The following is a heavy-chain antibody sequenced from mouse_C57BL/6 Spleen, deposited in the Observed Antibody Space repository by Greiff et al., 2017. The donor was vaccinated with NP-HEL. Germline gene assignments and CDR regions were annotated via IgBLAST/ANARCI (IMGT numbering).Heavy chain of an antibody. Sequence: QVQLQQPGAELVMPGASVKLSCKASGYTFTSYWMHWVKQRPGQGLEWIGEIDPSDSYTNYNQKFKGKSTLTVDKSSSTAYMQLSSLTSEDSAVYYCARDPLAYWGQGTLVTVSA. V-gene: IGHV1-69*01. CDR2: IDPSDSYT. CDR3: ARDPLAY. J-gene: IGHJ3*01. CDR1: GYTFTSYW.